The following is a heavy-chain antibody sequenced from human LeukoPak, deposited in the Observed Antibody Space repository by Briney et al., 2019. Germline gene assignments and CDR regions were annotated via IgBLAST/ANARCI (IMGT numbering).Heavy chain of an antibody. CDR2: INPSGGST. CDR1: GYTFTSYY. Sequence: ASVKVSCKASGYTFTSYYMHLVRQAPGQGLEWMGIINPSGGSTSYAQKFQGRVTMTRDTSTSTVYMELSSLRSEDTAVYYCARYSTNYGMDVWGQGTTVTVSS. J-gene: IGHJ6*02. CDR3: ARYSTNYGMDV. D-gene: IGHD6-13*01. V-gene: IGHV1-46*01.